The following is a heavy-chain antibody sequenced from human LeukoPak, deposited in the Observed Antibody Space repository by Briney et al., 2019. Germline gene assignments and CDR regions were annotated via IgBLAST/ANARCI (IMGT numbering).Heavy chain of an antibody. CDR3: ARDCSSTNCYRGGFDP. D-gene: IGHD2-2*01. J-gene: IGHJ5*02. CDR1: GFTFGSYW. CDR2: IKQDGSEK. V-gene: IGHV3-7*01. Sequence: GGSLRLSCAASGFTFGSYWTSWVRQAPGKGLEWVANIKQDGSEKYYVDSVKGRFTISRDNGKNSLYLQINSLRAEDTAVYYCARDCSSTNCYRGGFDPWGQGTLVTVSS.